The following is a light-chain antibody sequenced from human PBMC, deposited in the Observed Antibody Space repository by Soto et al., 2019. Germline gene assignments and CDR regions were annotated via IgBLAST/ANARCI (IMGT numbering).Light chain of an antibody. J-gene: IGKJ1*01. CDR3: QQAHSTPRT. V-gene: IGKV1-39*01. CDR2: AAS. Sequence: DLQMTQSPSSLSASVGDRVTITCRASQTVYKYLHWYQQRPGKAPELLVSAASSLQRGVPSRFNGSGSGTNYTLPIRRLQHEDCETYYSQQAHSTPRTFGQATKVELK. CDR1: QTVYKY.